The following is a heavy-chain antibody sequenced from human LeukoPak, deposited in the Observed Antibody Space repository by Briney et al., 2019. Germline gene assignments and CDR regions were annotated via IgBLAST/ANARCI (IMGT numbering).Heavy chain of an antibody. Sequence: SETLSLTCTVSGGSISSYYWSWIRQPPGKGLEWIGYIYYSGSTNYNPSLKSRATISVDTSKNQFSVKLSSVTAADTAVYYCARGGSRITMVRGVDNWFDPWGQGTLVTVSS. CDR1: GGSISSYY. V-gene: IGHV4-59*01. J-gene: IGHJ5*02. D-gene: IGHD3-10*01. CDR2: IYYSGST. CDR3: ARGGSRITMVRGVDNWFDP.